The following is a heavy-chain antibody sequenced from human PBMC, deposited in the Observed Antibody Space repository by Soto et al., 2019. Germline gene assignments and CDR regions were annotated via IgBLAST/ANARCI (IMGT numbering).Heavy chain of an antibody. V-gene: IGHV3-74*01. CDR1: GFPFNTYW. Sequence: PGGSLRLSCAGSGFPFNTYWMHLVRQAPGKGLVWVSCINSDGTSTRYADSVKGRFTISRDNAKNTLYLQMNSLRTEDTAVYYCARGRYYGMDVWGQGTTVTVSS. CDR2: INSDGTST. CDR3: ARGRYYGMDV. J-gene: IGHJ6*02.